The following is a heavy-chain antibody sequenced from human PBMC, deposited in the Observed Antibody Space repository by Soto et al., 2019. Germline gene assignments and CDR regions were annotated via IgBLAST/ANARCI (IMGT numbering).Heavy chain of an antibody. CDR3: ARGFAQLLQSEPRPLGWFDP. CDR1: GYTFTGYY. D-gene: IGHD2-2*01. CDR2: INTNSGGT. V-gene: IGHV1-2*04. J-gene: IGHJ5*02. Sequence: QVQLVQSGAEVKKPGASVKVSCKASGYTFTGYYMHWVRQAPGQGLEWMGWINTNSGGTNYAQKLQGCVTMTRDTSISTAYMELSRLRSDDTAVYYCARGFAQLLQSEPRPLGWFDPWGQGTLVTVSS.